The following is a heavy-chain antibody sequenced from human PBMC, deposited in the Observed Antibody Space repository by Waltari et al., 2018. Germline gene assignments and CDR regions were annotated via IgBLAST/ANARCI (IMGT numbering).Heavy chain of an antibody. CDR1: GFTLGNYG. D-gene: IGHD3-3*02. CDR3: AREFSRICFHALDG. J-gene: IGHJ6*02. Sequence: QVQVVESGGGVVQPGGSLRLSCAASGFTLGNYGMHWVRQAPGKGLGWVAVIQYDGSIKNYADSVNGRFTISRENSKHTLYLEMNSLRAEDTAVYYCAREFSRICFHALDGWGQGTAVTVSS. CDR2: IQYDGSIK. V-gene: IGHV3-33*05.